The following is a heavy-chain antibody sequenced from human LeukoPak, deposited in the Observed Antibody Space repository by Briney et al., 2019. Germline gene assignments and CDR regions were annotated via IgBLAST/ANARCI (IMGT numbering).Heavy chain of an antibody. D-gene: IGHD6-13*01. J-gene: IGHJ4*02. CDR3: ARVYTSSWYDY. CDR1: GFTLNTYI. V-gene: IGHV3-48*01. Sequence: GGSLRLSCAASGFTLNTYIMNWVRQAPGRGLGWVSYISSSSSTIKYADSVKGRFTISRDNAKNSLFLQMNSLRAEDTAVYYCARVYTSSWYDYWGQGTLVTVSS. CDR2: ISSSSSTI.